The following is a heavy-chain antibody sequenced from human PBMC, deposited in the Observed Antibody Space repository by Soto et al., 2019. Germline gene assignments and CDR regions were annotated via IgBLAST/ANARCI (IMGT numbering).Heavy chain of an antibody. CDR1: GGAISSGDYY. Sequence: PSETLSLTCTVSGGAISSGDYYWSRIRQPPGKGLESIGYIDYSGSTYYYPSLMSRVTISVDTSKNQFSLKLSSVTAADTAVYYCARASSSSSRKNWFDPWGQGTLVTVSS. D-gene: IGHD2-2*01. V-gene: IGHV4-30-4*01. CDR3: ARASSSSSRKNWFDP. CDR2: IDYSGST. J-gene: IGHJ5*02.